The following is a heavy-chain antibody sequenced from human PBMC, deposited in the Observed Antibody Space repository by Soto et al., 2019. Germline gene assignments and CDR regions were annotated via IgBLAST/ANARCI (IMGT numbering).Heavy chain of an antibody. CDR2: IYPGDSDT. Sequence: GESLKISCKGSGYSFTSYWIGWVRQMPGKGLEWMGIIYPGDSDTRYSPSFQGQVTISADKSISTAYLQWSSLEASDTAMYYCARLDTAMVTHYYYGMDVWGQGTTVTVSS. V-gene: IGHV5-51*01. D-gene: IGHD5-18*01. CDR3: ARLDTAMVTHYYYGMDV. CDR1: GYSFTSYW. J-gene: IGHJ6*02.